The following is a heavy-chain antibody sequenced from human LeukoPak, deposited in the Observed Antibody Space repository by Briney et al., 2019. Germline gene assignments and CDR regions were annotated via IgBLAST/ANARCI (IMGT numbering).Heavy chain of an antibody. CDR3: AKDRGYCSSTSCLAFDY. D-gene: IGHD2-2*01. CDR1: GFTFSSYA. V-gene: IGHV3-23*01. Sequence: GGSLRLSCAASGFTFSSYAMSWVRQAPGKGLEWVSAISGSGGSTYYADSVKGRFTISRDNSKNTLYLQMNSLRAEDTAVYYCAKDRGYCSSTSCLAFDYWGQGTLVTVSS. CDR2: ISGSGGST. J-gene: IGHJ4*02.